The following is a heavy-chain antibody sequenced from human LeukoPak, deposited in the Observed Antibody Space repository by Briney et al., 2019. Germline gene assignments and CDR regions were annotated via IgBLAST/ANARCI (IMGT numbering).Heavy chain of an antibody. V-gene: IGHV3-33*08. CDR1: GFTFDNYA. Sequence: GGSLRLSCAASGFTFDNYAMSWVRQAPGKGLEWVAVVWYDGSNKYYADSVKGRFTISRGNSKNTLYLQMNSLRAEDTAVYYCARDHSSGWYSDYFDYWGQGTLVTVPS. CDR3: ARDHSSGWYSDYFDY. J-gene: IGHJ4*02. CDR2: VWYDGSNK. D-gene: IGHD6-19*01.